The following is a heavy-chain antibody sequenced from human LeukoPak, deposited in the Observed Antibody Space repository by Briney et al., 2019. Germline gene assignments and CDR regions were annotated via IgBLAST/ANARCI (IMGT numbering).Heavy chain of an antibody. D-gene: IGHD4/OR15-4a*01. Sequence: PGGSLRLSCAASGFTFSSYTMHWVRQAPGKGLEWVALISYDGSNKYNADSLKGRFTISRDNSKNTLYLQMNSLTAEDTAVYYCARVTPTVWWPYYFDYWGQGTLVTVSS. CDR1: GFTFSSYT. V-gene: IGHV3-30*04. CDR2: ISYDGSNK. J-gene: IGHJ4*02. CDR3: ARVTPTVWWPYYFDY.